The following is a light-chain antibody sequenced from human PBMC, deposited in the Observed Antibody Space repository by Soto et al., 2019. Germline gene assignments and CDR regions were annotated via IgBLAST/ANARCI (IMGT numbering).Light chain of an antibody. J-gene: IGKJ1*01. Sequence: EIVMTQSPATLSVSPGERATLSCRASQSVSSDLAWYHQKPGQXPRXXIYGASTRATGIPARFSVIMSGTAGTLTLHSLQSEDGQVYYGQQYNHWPRTFGQGTKVDIK. CDR3: QQYNHWPRT. CDR1: QSVSSD. CDR2: GAS. V-gene: IGKV3-15*01.